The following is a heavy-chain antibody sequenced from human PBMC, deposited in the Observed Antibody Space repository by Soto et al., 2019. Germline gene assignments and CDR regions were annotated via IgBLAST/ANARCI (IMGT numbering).Heavy chain of an antibody. CDR1: GFTVRDNY. D-gene: IGHD4-17*01. V-gene: IGHV3-53*01. Sequence: VGSLRLSCAASGFTVRDNYMTWVRQTPGKGLECVSVFYSGGTTYYADSVKGRFTMSRDNSKNTLFLQMNSLRAEDTAIYYCARFKTTVASDYYYYYGMDVWGQGTTVTVSS. CDR2: FYSGGTT. CDR3: ARFKTTVASDYYYYYGMDV. J-gene: IGHJ6*02.